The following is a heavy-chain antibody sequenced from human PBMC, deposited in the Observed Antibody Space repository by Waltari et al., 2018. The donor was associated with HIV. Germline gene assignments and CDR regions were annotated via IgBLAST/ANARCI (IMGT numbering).Heavy chain of an antibody. J-gene: IGHJ6*02. D-gene: IGHD6-6*01. V-gene: IGHV3-23*01. CDR3: AKDRAWRYSSSSLDSYYYYGMDV. CDR1: GFTFSSYA. CDR2: ISGSGGST. Sequence: EVQLLESGGGLVQPGGSLRLSCAASGFTFSSYAMSWVRQAPGKGLEWVSAISGSGGSTYYADSVKGRFTISRDNSKNTLYLQMNSLRAEDTAVYYCAKDRAWRYSSSSLDSYYYYGMDVWGQGTTVTVSS.